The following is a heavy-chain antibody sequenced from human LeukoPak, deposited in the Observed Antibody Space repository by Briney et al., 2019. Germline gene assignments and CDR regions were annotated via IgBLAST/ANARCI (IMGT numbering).Heavy chain of an antibody. V-gene: IGHV4-4*07. CDR3: AREARVYDGSGYHHDF. Sequence: PSETLSLTCTVSGGSISSYFWSWIRQPAGKGLEWIGRIFTSGSVDYNPSLQSRVTISLDRSKNQFSLKLTSVTAADSAVYYCAREARVYDGSGYHHDFWGQGALVTVSS. CDR2: IFTSGSV. CDR1: GGSISSYF. J-gene: IGHJ4*02. D-gene: IGHD3-22*01.